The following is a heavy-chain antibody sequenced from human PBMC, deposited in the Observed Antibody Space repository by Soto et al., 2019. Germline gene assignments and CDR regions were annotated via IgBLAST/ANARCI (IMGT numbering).Heavy chain of an antibody. CDR3: ARFGELSEPFDY. Sequence: QVQLVESGGGVVQPGGSLRLSCAASGFTFSSYGMQWVRQAPGKGLEWVAVIWYDGSNKYYADSVKGRFTISRDNSKNTLYLQMNSLRAEDTAVYYCARFGELSEPFDYWGQGTLVTVSS. CDR2: IWYDGSNK. D-gene: IGHD3-10*01. V-gene: IGHV3-33*01. CDR1: GFTFSSYG. J-gene: IGHJ4*02.